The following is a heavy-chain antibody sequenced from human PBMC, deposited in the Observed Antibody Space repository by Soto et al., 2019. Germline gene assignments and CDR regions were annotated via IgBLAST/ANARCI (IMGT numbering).Heavy chain of an antibody. CDR2: ISGSGGST. V-gene: IGHV3-23*01. Sequence: EVQLLESGGGLVQPGGSLRLSCAASGFTFSSYAMSWVRQAPGKGLEWVSAISGSGGSTYYADSVKGRFTISRDNSKSTLCLQVNSLRAEDTAVYYCAYSSTPFDYWGQGTLVTVSS. CDR3: AYSSTPFDY. D-gene: IGHD6-13*01. CDR1: GFTFSSYA. J-gene: IGHJ4*02.